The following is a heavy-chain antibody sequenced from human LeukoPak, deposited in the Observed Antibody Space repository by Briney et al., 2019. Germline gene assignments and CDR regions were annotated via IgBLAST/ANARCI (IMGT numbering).Heavy chain of an antibody. J-gene: IGHJ4*02. CDR2: IYYTGST. V-gene: IGHV4-59*11. Sequence: PSETLSLTHCVSVGSNTTHYWTWGRQPPGKGLEWIGYIYYTGSTNYNPSLKSRVTMSVDSTKNQISLKLTSVTAADTAVYYCSRGRNRLSHWGQGSLVTVSS. D-gene: IGHD3-16*01. CDR3: SRGRNRLSH. CDR1: VGSNTTHY.